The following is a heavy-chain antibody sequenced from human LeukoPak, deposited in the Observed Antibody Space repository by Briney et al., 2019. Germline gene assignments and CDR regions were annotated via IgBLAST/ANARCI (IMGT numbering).Heavy chain of an antibody. J-gene: IGHJ4*02. CDR2: ISAYNGNT. Sequence: ASVKVSCKASGYTFTSYGIIWERQAPGQGLEWMGWISAYNGNTNYAQKLKGRVTMTTDTSTSTAYMELRSLRSDDTAVYYCAREYGSGTYDYWGQGTLVTVSS. CDR1: GYTFTSYG. D-gene: IGHD3-10*01. CDR3: AREYGSGTYDY. V-gene: IGHV1-18*01.